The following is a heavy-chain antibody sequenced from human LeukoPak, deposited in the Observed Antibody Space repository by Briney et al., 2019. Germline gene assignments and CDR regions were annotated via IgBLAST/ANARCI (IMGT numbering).Heavy chain of an antibody. D-gene: IGHD1-26*01. CDR2: INHSGST. CDR1: GGSFSGYY. Sequence: SETLSLTCAVYGGSFSGYYRSWIRQPPGKGLEWIGEINHSGSTNYNPSLKSRVTISVDTSKNQFSLKLSSVTAADTAVYYCARDRWEDYYYYMDVWGKGTTVTISS. J-gene: IGHJ6*03. V-gene: IGHV4-34*01. CDR3: ARDRWEDYYYYMDV.